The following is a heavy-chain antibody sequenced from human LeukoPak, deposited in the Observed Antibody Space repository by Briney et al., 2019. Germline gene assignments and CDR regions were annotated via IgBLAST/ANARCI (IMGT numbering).Heavy chain of an antibody. CDR3: AKAYYYDSSGYYDY. Sequence: GGSLRLSCAASGFTFSSYAMSWVRQAPGKGLEWDSAISGSGGSTYYADSVKGRFTISRDNSKNTLYLQMNSQRAEDTAVYYCAKAYYYDSSGYYDYWGQGTLVTVSS. V-gene: IGHV3-23*01. CDR2: ISGSGGST. D-gene: IGHD3-22*01. CDR1: GFTFSSYA. J-gene: IGHJ4*02.